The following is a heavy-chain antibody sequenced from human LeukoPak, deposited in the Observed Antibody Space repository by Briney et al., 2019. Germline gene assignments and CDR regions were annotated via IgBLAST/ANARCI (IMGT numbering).Heavy chain of an antibody. V-gene: IGHV3-23*01. CDR1: GFTFSSYA. CDR2: ITTSGGST. Sequence: DPGGSLRLSCAASGFTFSSYAMSWVRQAPGEGLEWVSSITTSGGSTYNADSVKGRFTISRDNSKNTVYLQMNILRVEDTAIYYCARGQELDDGVFDSWGQGTLVTVSA. D-gene: IGHD1-1*01. CDR3: ARGQELDDGVFDS. J-gene: IGHJ4*02.